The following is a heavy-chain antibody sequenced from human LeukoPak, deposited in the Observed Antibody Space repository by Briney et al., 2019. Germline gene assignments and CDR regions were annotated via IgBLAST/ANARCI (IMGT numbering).Heavy chain of an antibody. CDR2: IYTSGST. J-gene: IGHJ4*02. D-gene: IGHD2-15*01. V-gene: IGHV4-4*07. CDR3: AREAPGVVVVAATPYYSDY. Sequence: SETLSLTCTVSGGSISSYYWSWIRQPAGKGLEWIGRIYTSGSTNYNPSLKSRVTMSVDTSKNQFSLKLSSVTAADTAVYYCAREAPGVVVVAATPYYSDYWGQGTLVTVSS. CDR1: GGSISSYY.